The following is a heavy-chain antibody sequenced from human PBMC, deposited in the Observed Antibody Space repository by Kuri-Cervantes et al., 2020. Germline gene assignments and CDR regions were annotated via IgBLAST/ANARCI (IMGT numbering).Heavy chain of an antibody. Sequence: SETLSLTCAVSGYSISNGYYWGWIRQPSGKGLEWIGIIYHSGSTYYNPSLKSRVTISVDTSKNQFSLKLTSLTATDTAVYYCARTGRYCSGGSCYPIGYFDLWGRGTLVTVSS. CDR1: GYSISNGYY. D-gene: IGHD2-15*01. J-gene: IGHJ2*01. CDR3: ARTGRYCSGGSCYPIGYFDL. CDR2: IYHSGST. V-gene: IGHV4-38-2*01.